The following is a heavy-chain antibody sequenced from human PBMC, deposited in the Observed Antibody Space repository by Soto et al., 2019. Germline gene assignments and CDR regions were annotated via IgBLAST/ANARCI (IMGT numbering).Heavy chain of an antibody. CDR2: IIPIFGIA. D-gene: IGHD5-18*01. V-gene: IGHV1-69*10. CDR1: GGTFSSYA. CDR3: ARGSWIQLWQITFDY. Sequence: ASVKVSCKASGGTFSSYAISWVRQAPGQGLEWMGGIIPIFGIANYAQKFQGRVTITADKSTSTAYMELSSLRSEDTAVYYCARGSWIQLWQITFDYWGQGTLVTVSS. J-gene: IGHJ4*02.